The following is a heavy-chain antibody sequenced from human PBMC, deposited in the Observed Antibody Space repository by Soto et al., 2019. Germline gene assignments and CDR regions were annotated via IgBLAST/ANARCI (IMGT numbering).Heavy chain of an antibody. CDR3: ARGGRFLEWFPAEW. CDR2: IIPIFETA. V-gene: IGHV1-69*06. CDR1: GGTFSSYT. J-gene: IGHJ6*01. D-gene: IGHD3-3*01. Sequence: QVPLVQSGAEVKKPGSSVKVSCKASGGTFSSYTISWLRQAPGQGLEWIGGIIPIFETANSTQKFQGRVTVTADKSTGSAYMEVSTLRVEVTAIYDCARGGRFLEWFPAEWWG.